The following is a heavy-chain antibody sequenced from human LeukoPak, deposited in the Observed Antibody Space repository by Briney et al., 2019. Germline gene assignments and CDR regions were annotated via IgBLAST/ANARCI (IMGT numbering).Heavy chain of an antibody. V-gene: IGHV3-74*01. CDR2: INSDGSST. J-gene: IGHJ4*02. D-gene: IGHD3-22*01. CDR1: GFTFSSYW. Sequence: SGGSLRLSCAASGFTFSSYWMHWVRQAPGKGLVWVSRINSDGSSTTYADSVKGRFTISRDNAKNTLYLQMNSLRAEDTAMYYCVRQYSYDSSGYCPWDYWGQGTLVTVSS. CDR3: VRQYSYDSSGYCPWDY.